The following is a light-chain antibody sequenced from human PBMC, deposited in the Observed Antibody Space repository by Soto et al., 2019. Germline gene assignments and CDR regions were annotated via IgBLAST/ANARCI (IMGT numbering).Light chain of an antibody. CDR3: NSYTSSSTLDV. CDR2: EVS. Sequence: QSALTQPASVSGFPGQSITISCTGTSSDVGGYNYVSWYQQHPGKAPKLMIYEVSNRPSGVSNRFSGSKSGNTASLTISGLQAEDEADYYCNSYTSSSTLDVCGTGTKVTVL. J-gene: IGLJ1*01. CDR1: SSDVGGYNY. V-gene: IGLV2-14*01.